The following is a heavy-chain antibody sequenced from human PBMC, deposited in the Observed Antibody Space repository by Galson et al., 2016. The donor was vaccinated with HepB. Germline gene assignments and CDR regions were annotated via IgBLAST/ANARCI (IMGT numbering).Heavy chain of an antibody. Sequence: SLRLSCAASRFTFSSYAMTWVRQAPGKGLEWVSAGYGGGGAQHYADSVKGRFTMSRDISRNTLYLQMNSLKAEDTAVYDCARCERYGSGWYGKNDYWGQGTLVTVSS. CDR1: RFTFSSYA. D-gene: IGHD6-13*01. J-gene: IGHJ4*02. CDR3: ARCERYGSGWYGKNDY. CDR2: GYGGGGAQ. V-gene: IGHV3-23*01.